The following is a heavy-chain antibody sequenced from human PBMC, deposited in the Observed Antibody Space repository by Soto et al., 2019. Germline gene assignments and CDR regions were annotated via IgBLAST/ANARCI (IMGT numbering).Heavy chain of an antibody. V-gene: IGHV3-33*01. J-gene: IGHJ6*02. CDR3: ARDHGVYSSSSWGDFGMDV. CDR1: GFTFSSYG. CDR2: IWYDGSNK. Sequence: GGSLRLSCGASGFTFSSYGMHWVRQAPGKGLEWVAVIWYDGSNKYYADSVKGRFTISRDNSKNTLYLQMNSLRAEDTAVYYCARDHGVYSSSSWGDFGMDVWGQGTTVTVSS. D-gene: IGHD6-6*01.